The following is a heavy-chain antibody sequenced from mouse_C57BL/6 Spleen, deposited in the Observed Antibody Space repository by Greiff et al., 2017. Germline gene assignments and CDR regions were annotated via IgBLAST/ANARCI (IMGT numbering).Heavy chain of an antibody. CDR2: IYPRSGNT. J-gene: IGHJ3*01. CDR3: ARVSYDYDGFAY. Sequence: LQESGAELARPGASVKLSCKASGYTFTSYGISWVKQRTGQGLEWIGEIYPRSGNTYYNEKFKGKATLTADKSSSTAYMELRSLTSEDSAVYFCARVSYDYDGFAYWGQGTLVTVSA. V-gene: IGHV1-81*01. D-gene: IGHD2-4*01. CDR1: GYTFTSYG.